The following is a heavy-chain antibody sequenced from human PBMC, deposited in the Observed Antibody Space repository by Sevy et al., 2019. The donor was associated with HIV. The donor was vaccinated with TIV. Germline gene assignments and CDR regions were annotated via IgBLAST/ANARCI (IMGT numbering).Heavy chain of an antibody. Sequence: GESLKISCKGSGYSFTSHWIVWVRHMPGKGLEWMGIIYPDDSDTRYSPSFQGQVTFSADKSISTAYLQWSSLKASDTAMYYCATSRSGYFDSSGYYIYWGQRTLVTVSS. CDR3: ATSRSGYFDSSGYYIY. CDR2: IYPDDSDT. J-gene: IGHJ4*02. CDR1: GYSFTSHW. V-gene: IGHV5-51*01. D-gene: IGHD3-22*01.